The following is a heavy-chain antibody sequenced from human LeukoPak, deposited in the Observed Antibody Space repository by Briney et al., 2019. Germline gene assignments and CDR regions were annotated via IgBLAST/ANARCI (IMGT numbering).Heavy chain of an antibody. J-gene: IGHJ4*02. V-gene: IGHV3-66*01. D-gene: IGHD2-15*01. CDR2: IYSGGST. CDR3: ARDRGLGSRSCYGY. CDR1: GFTFSSYA. Sequence: GGSLRLSCAASGFTFSSYAMSWVRQAPGKGLEWGSVIYSGGSTYYADSMKGRFTISRDNSKNTLYLQMNSLRAEDTAVYYCARDRGLGSRSCYGYWGQGTLVTVSS.